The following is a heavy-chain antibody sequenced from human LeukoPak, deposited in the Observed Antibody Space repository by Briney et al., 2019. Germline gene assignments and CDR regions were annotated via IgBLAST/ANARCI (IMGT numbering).Heavy chain of an antibody. Sequence: SETLSLTCAVYGGSFSGYYWSWIRQPPGERLEWIGEINQSGSTNYNPSLKSRVPISVDTSTNPFSLKLSSVTAADTAVYYCARGGESLGKIFDYWGQGTLVTVSS. CDR1: GGSFSGYY. D-gene: IGHD6-19*01. J-gene: IGHJ4*02. CDR3: ARGGESLGKIFDY. CDR2: INQSGST. V-gene: IGHV4-34*01.